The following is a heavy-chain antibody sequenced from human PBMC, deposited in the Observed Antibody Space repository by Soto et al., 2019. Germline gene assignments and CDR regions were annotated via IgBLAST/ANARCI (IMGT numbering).Heavy chain of an antibody. CDR3: ARGGQGIAAAGSYYYYYYMDV. Sequence: GGSLRLSCAASGFTFSSYGMHWVRQAPGKGLEWVAVIWYDGSNKYYADSVKGRFTISRDNSKNTLYLQMNSLRAEDTAVYYCARGGQGIAAAGSYYYYYYMDVWGKGTTVTVSS. D-gene: IGHD6-13*01. CDR2: IWYDGSNK. V-gene: IGHV3-33*01. CDR1: GFTFSSYG. J-gene: IGHJ6*03.